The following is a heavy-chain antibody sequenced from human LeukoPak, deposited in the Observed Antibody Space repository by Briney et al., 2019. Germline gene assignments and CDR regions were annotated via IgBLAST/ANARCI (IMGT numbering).Heavy chain of an antibody. D-gene: IGHD3-10*01. V-gene: IGHV3-48*03. CDR3: ARSQLLWFGELSRPFDY. J-gene: IGHJ4*02. CDR1: GFTFSSYA. Sequence: GGSLRLSCAASGFTFSSYAMSWVRRAPGKGLEWVSAISSSGSTIYYADSVKGRFTISRDNAKNSLYLQMNSLRAEDTAVYYCARSQLLWFGELSRPFDYWGQGTLVTVSS. CDR2: ISSSGSTI.